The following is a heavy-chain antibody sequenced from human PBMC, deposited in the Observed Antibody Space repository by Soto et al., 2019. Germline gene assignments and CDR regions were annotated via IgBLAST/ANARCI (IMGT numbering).Heavy chain of an antibody. J-gene: IGHJ5*02. CDR1: GGTISGCY. CDR2: IYSSGNT. Sequence: SETLSLTCSVSGGTISGCYWTWIRQPAGKGLEWIGRIYSSGNTKYNPSLQSRVTMSLDTSNNQFSLRLTSVTAADTAVYYCARGQRFSDWFDPWGQGTLVTVSS. V-gene: IGHV4-4*07. CDR3: ARGQRFSDWFDP. D-gene: IGHD3-3*01.